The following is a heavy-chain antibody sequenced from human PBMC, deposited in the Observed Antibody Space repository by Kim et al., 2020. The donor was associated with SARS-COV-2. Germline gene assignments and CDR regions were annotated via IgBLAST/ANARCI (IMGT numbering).Heavy chain of an antibody. D-gene: IGHD6-13*01. CDR1: GFTFDDYA. CDR3: AKDSSSWYYFDY. J-gene: IGHJ4*02. Sequence: GGSLRLSCAASGFTFDDYAMHWVRQAPGKGLEWVSGISWNSGSIGYADSVKGRFTISRDNAKNSLYLQMNSLRAEDTALYYCAKDSSSWYYFDYWGQGTLVTVSS. CDR2: ISWNSGSI. V-gene: IGHV3-9*01.